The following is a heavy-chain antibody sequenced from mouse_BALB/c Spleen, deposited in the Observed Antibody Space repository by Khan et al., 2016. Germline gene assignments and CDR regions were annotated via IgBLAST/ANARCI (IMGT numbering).Heavy chain of an antibody. CDR2: ISYSGST. Sequence: EVQLQESGPSLVKPSQTLSLTCSVTGDSITSGYWNWIRKFPGIKLEYMGYISYSGSTYYNPSLKSRISITRDTSKNQYFLQLISVTTEGTATYACASCAASNYVRAIDYLGPGTSVTVPS. D-gene: IGHD2-5*01. CDR3: ASCAASNYVRAIDY. CDR1: GDSITSGY. V-gene: IGHV3-8*02. J-gene: IGHJ4*01.